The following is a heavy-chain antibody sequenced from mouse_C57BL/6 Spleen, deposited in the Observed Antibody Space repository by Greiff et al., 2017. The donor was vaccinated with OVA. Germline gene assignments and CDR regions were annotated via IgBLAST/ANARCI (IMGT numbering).Heavy chain of an antibody. J-gene: IGHJ4*01. V-gene: IGHV1-4*01. CDR2: INPCSGYT. CDR1: GYTFTSYT. D-gene: IGHD2-1*01. Sequence: QVQLQQSGAELARPGASVKMSCKASGYTFTSYTMHWVKQRPGQGLEWIGYINPCSGYTKYNQKFKDKATLTADKYSSTAYMLLSSLTSEDSAAYYCARGNIVLSCDMDDWGQGTSVTVSS. CDR3: ARGNIVLSCDMDD.